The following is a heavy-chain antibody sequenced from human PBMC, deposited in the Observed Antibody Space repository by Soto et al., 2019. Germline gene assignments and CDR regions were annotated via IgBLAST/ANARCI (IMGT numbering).Heavy chain of an antibody. CDR3: ARGGMGSGWWEDWFDP. Sequence: QVQLVQSGAEVKKPGASVKVSCKASGYTFTSYDINWVRQATGQGLEWMGWMNPNSGNTGYAQKFQGRVSMTTNTSISTAYMELSSLRSEDTAVYYCARGGMGSGWWEDWFDPWGQGTLVTVSS. D-gene: IGHD6-19*01. J-gene: IGHJ5*02. CDR2: MNPNSGNT. V-gene: IGHV1-8*01. CDR1: GYTFTSYD.